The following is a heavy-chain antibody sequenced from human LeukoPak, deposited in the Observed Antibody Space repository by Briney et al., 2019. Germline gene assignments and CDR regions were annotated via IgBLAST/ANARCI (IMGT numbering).Heavy chain of an antibody. CDR1: GYTFTRNY. J-gene: IGHJ4*02. CDR3: ARLIGDYYDNSRSSYWHGHLDY. Sequence: ASVKVSCKAPGYTFTRNYINWLRQAPGQGLEWTGMIDPSGGGTAYAQKFQDRVTMTSDTSTSTVYMELNSLRSEDTAVYYCARLIGDYYDNSRSSYWHGHLDYWGQGALVTVSS. CDR2: IDPSGGGT. V-gene: IGHV1-46*01. D-gene: IGHD3-22*01.